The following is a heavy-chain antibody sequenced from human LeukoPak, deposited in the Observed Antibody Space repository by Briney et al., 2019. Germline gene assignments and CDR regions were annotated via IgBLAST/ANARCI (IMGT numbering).Heavy chain of an antibody. CDR2: VSSDSHFI. J-gene: IGHJ4*02. Sequence: GGSLRLSCAGTGFTFSTYSMNWVRQTPDKGLEWVSSVSSDSHFIFYADSVEGRFTISRDNANNSLYLEINSLRPEDTAVYYCARDPSVYCRSSTCYGYFDYWGQGTLVTVSS. V-gene: IGHV3-21*06. D-gene: IGHD2-2*01. CDR3: ARDPSVYCRSSTCYGYFDY. CDR1: GFTFSTYS.